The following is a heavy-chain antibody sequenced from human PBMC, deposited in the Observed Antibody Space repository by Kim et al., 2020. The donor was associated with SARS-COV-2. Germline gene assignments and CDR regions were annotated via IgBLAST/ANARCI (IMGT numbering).Heavy chain of an antibody. Sequence: YHPSLKRRVTISVDTSKNQFSLKLSSVTAADTAVYYCAARGGGYFHYFDYWGQGTLVTVSS. V-gene: IGHV4-30-2*05. D-gene: IGHD2-21*01. J-gene: IGHJ4*02. CDR3: AARGGGYFHYFDY.